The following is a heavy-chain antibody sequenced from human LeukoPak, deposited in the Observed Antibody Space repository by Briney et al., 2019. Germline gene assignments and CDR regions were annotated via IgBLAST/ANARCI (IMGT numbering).Heavy chain of an antibody. V-gene: IGHV4-59*01. CDR2: IYYSGST. D-gene: IGHD3-10*01. CDR3: ARGLYGSGSPYYFDY. CDR1: GGSISSYC. J-gene: IGHJ4*02. Sequence: SETLSLTCTVSGGSISSYCWSWIRQPPGKGLEWIGYIYYSGSTNYNPSLKSRVTISVDTSKNQFSLKLSSVTAADTAVYYCARGLYGSGSPYYFDYWGQGTLVTVSS.